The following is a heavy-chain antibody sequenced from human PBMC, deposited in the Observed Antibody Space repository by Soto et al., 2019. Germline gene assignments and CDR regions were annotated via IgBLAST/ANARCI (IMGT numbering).Heavy chain of an antibody. CDR2: ISASNGNR. CDR3: VRDPQRNDY. D-gene: IGHD2-2*01. J-gene: IGHJ4*02. V-gene: IGHV1-18*04. Sequence: QVQLVQSGAEVKKPGASVKVSCKASGYDFSSYGVSWVRQAPGQGLEWMGWISASNGNRDYAQQFQGRVTMTSDTSRITAYLELPSLRSDDTAVYSCVRDPQRNDYWGQGTLVNVSS. CDR1: GYDFSSYG.